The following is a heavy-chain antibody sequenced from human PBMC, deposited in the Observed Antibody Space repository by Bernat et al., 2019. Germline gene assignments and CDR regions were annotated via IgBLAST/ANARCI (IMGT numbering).Heavy chain of an antibody. CDR2: ISFDGRNQ. D-gene: IGHD3-3*02. Sequence: QVQLVESGGGVVQPGRSLRLSCAASGFTFSSYGMHWVRQTPGKGLEWLAVISFDGRNQYYPDSVKGRFTISRDNFKNTLDLQMNSLRPEDTAVYYCAKGVSAGSTHFKWSGMDVWDQGTTVNVSS. J-gene: IGHJ6*02. V-gene: IGHV3-30*18. CDR3: AKGVSAGSTHFKWSGMDV. CDR1: GFTFSSYG.